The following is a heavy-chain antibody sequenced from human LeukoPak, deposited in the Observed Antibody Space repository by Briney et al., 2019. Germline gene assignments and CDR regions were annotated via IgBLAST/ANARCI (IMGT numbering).Heavy chain of an antibody. V-gene: IGHV3-23*01. CDR3: AKMFHQLLYGLGAAFDI. D-gene: IGHD2-2*02. CDR1: GFTFSSYA. CDR2: ITGSGGST. J-gene: IGHJ3*02. Sequence: GGSLRLSCAASGFTFSSYAMSWVRQAPGKGLEWVSGITGSGGSTYYADSVKGRFTISRDNSKNTLYLQMNSLRAEDTAVYYCAKMFHQLLYGLGAAFDIWGQGTLVTVSS.